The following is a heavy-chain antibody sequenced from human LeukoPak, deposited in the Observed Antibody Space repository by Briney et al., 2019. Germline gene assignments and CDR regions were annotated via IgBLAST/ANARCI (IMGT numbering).Heavy chain of an antibody. CDR1: GGSIRNYY. CDR3: ATRKLGNDY. J-gene: IGHJ4*02. CDR2: IYYTET. Sequence: SETLSLTCTVSGGSIRNYYWSWIRQSPGKGLEWIGYIYYTETSYNPSLKSRVTISADTSKNQFSLKLYSVTAADTAVYYCATRKLGNDYWGQGTLVTVSS. D-gene: IGHD7-27*01. V-gene: IGHV4-59*01.